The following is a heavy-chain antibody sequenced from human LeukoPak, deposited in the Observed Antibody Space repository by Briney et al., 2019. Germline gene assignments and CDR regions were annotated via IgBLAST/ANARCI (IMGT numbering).Heavy chain of an antibody. Sequence: GGSLRLSCAASGFTFSSYWMSWVRQAPGKGLEWVANIKQDGSEKKYVDSVKGRLTISRDNAKNSLYLQMNSLRAEDTAVYYCARDRQRRGYSYGWDFDYWGQGTLVTVSS. J-gene: IGHJ4*02. CDR3: ARDRQRRGYSYGWDFDY. CDR1: GFTFSSYW. V-gene: IGHV3-7*01. D-gene: IGHD5-18*01. CDR2: IKQDGSEK.